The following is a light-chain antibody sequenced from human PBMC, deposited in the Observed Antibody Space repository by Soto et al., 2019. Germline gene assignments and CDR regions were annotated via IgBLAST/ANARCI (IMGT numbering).Light chain of an antibody. CDR3: SSYTSTYTYV. Sequence: SALTQPASVSGSPGQSITISCTGTSSDVGGYNYVSWYQQHPGKAPKLMIYDVSNRPSGVSDRFSGSKSGNTASLTTSGLQAEDEADFYCSSYTSTYTYVFGTGTKVTVL. J-gene: IGLJ1*01. CDR2: DVS. CDR1: SSDVGGYNY. V-gene: IGLV2-14*01.